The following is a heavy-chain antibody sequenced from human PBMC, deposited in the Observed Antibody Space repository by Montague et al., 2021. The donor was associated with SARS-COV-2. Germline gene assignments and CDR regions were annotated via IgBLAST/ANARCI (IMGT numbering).Heavy chain of an antibody. D-gene: IGHD3-3*01. V-gene: IGHV4-59*12. J-gene: IGHJ6*02. Sequence: LRLSCAASGFTFSSYEMNWVRQAPGKGLECIGYTSYSGSTDYNPSLKSRVTISIDTSKNQFSLKLSSVTAADTAVYYCARWGEYYDSPYYYYAMDVWGQGTTVTVSS. CDR2: TSYSGST. CDR3: ARWGEYYDSPYYYYAMDV. CDR1: GFTFSSYE.